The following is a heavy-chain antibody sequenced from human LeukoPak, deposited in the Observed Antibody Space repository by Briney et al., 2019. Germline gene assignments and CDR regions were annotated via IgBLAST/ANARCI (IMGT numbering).Heavy chain of an antibody. J-gene: IGHJ2*01. CDR3: ARAYVEMATIIYWYFDL. V-gene: IGHV4-34*01. D-gene: IGHD5-12*01. CDR1: GGSFSVYY. CDR2: INHSGST. Sequence: KPSETLSLTCAVYGGSFSVYYWSWIRQPPGKGLEWIGEINHSGSTNYNPSLKSRVTISVDTSKNQFSLKLSSVTAADTAVYYCARAYVEMATIIYWYFDLWGRGTLVTVSS.